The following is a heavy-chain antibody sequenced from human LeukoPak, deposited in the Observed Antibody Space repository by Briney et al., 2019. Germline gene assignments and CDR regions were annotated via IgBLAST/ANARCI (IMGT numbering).Heavy chain of an antibody. CDR1: GFTFSSYA. J-gene: IGHJ4*02. CDR2: ISGSGSKT. D-gene: IGHD3-3*01. CDR3: AKEHDFWSGYSTYYFDY. V-gene: IGHV3-23*01. Sequence: GGSLRLSCAASGFTFSSYAMTWFRQAPGKGLEWVSSISGSGSKTYYADSVKGPFTVSRDTSKNSLYLQMNSLRAEDTAIYYCAKEHDFWSGYSTYYFDYWGQGTLVTVSS.